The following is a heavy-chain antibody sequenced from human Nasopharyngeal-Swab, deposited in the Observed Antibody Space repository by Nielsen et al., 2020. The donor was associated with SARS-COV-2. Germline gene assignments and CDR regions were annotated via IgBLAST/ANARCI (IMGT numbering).Heavy chain of an antibody. CDR3: ARGLDSSSWLDY. V-gene: IGHV1-8*01. J-gene: IGHJ4*02. D-gene: IGHD6-13*01. CDR1: GYTFTSYD. Sequence: ASVKVSCKASGYTFTSYDINWVRQATGQGLEWMGWMNPNSGNTGYAQKFQGRVTMTRNTSISTAYMELSSLRSEDTAVYYCARGLDSSSWLDYWGQGTLVTASS. CDR2: MNPNSGNT.